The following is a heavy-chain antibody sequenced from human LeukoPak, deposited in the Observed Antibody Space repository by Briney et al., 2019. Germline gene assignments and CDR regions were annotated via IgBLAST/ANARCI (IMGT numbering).Heavy chain of an antibody. V-gene: IGHV4-59*01. CDR3: ARYVLRFLEWPTPNWFDP. Sequence: SETLSLTCTVSGGSISSYYWSWIRQPPGKGLEWIGYIYYSGSTNYNPSLKSRVTISVDTSKNQFSLKLSSVTAADTAVYYCARYVLRFLEWPTPNWFDPWGQGTLVTVSS. CDR1: GGSISSYY. D-gene: IGHD3-3*01. CDR2: IYYSGST. J-gene: IGHJ5*02.